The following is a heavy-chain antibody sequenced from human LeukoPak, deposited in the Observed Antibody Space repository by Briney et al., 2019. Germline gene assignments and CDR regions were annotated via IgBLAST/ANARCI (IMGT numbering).Heavy chain of an antibody. D-gene: IGHD4-23*01. J-gene: IGHJ4*02. Sequence: GGSLRLSCAASGFTFSSYAMHWVRQAPGKGLEWVAVISYDGSNKYYADSVKGRFTISRDNSKNTLYLQMNSLRAEDTAVYYCARDDYGGNSGGHIDYWGQGTLVTVSS. CDR3: ARDDYGGNSGGHIDY. CDR2: ISYDGSNK. CDR1: GFTFSSYA. V-gene: IGHV3-30-3*01.